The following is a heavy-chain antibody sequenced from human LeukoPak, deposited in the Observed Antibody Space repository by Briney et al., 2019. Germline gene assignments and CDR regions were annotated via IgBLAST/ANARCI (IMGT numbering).Heavy chain of an antibody. CDR1: GYSISSGYY. V-gene: IGHV4-38-2*02. D-gene: IGHD3-22*01. J-gene: IGHJ4*02. CDR3: ARDVRNYYDSSGYYLFDY. Sequence: SETLSLTCTVSGYSISSGYYWGWIRQPPGKGLEWIGSIYHSGSTYYNPSLKSRVSMSVDTSKNQFSLKLSSVTAADTAVYYCARDVRNYYDSSGYYLFDYWGQGTLVTVSS. CDR2: IYHSGST.